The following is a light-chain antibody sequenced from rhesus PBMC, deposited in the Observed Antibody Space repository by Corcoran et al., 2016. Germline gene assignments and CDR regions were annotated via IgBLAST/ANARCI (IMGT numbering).Light chain of an antibody. Sequence: EIVMTQSPATLSLSPGETATLSCRASESVGSYLAWYQQKPGQAPKPLVHSAYFRATGIPDRVSGSGSRTEFTLTIRSLEPEDVGVYHCQQYYDLLRTFGQGTKVEIK. V-gene: IGKV3-40*03. CDR3: QQYYDLLRT. CDR1: ESVGSY. CDR2: SAY. J-gene: IGKJ1*01.